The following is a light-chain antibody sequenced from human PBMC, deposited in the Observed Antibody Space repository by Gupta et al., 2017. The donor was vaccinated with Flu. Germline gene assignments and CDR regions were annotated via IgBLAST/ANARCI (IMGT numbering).Light chain of an antibody. CDR2: DDI. Sequence: SYVLAQPPSVSAARAHAPRITLGGYNIGSKSVHWYQQKPGQAPVLVVSDDIERPSGIPERFSGSNSGTTATLTISGVEAEDGADYYCQVWDSSSNHVVFGGGTKLTVL. CDR1: NIGSKS. V-gene: IGLV3-21*02. J-gene: IGLJ2*01. CDR3: QVWDSSSNHVV.